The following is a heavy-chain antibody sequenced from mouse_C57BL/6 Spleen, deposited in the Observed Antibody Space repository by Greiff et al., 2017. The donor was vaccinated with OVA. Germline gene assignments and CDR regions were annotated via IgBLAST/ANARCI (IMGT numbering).Heavy chain of an antibody. CDR1: GYSITSGYD. V-gene: IGHV3-1*01. CDR3: ARAAGTRGYFDY. Sequence: EVQLVESGPGMVKPSQSLSLTCTVTGYSITSGYDWHWIRHFPGNKLEWMGYISYSGSTNYTPSFKSRISITHDTSKNHFFLKLNSVTTEDTATYYCARAAGTRGYFDYWGQGTTLTVSS. D-gene: IGHD4-1*01. J-gene: IGHJ2*01. CDR2: ISYSGST.